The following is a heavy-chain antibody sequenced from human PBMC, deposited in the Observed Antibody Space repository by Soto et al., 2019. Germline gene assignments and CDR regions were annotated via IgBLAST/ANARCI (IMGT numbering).Heavy chain of an antibody. CDR2: IDPSDSYT. J-gene: IGHJ4*02. Sequence: GESLKISCKGSGYSFTSYWISWVRQMPGKGLEWMGRIDPSDSYTNYSPSFQGHVTISADKSISTAYLQWSSLKASDTAMYYCARRVATTAFYDNWGQGTLVTVSS. CDR1: GYSFTSYW. D-gene: IGHD5-12*01. V-gene: IGHV5-10-1*01. CDR3: ARRVATTAFYDN.